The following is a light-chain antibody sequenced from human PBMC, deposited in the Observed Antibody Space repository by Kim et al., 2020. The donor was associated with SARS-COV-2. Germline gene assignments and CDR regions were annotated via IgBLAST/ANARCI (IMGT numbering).Light chain of an antibody. J-gene: IGKJ4*01. Sequence: SPGGRATLACTASQTIVSRCLAWDQQKPVLAPMLLIYGAYSRATGIPDRFSGSGSGTDFTLTISRLEPEDFTKYHGQYWDDSPPLPFGGGTKLEI. CDR2: GAY. V-gene: IGKV3-20*01. CDR1: QTIVSRC. CDR3: QYWDDSPPLP.